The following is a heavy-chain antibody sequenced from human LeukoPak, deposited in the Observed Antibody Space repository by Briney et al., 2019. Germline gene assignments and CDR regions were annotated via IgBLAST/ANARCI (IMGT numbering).Heavy chain of an antibody. CDR2: INHSGST. CDR1: GGSISSSSYY. CDR3: ARGRKYYDFWSGYSPFDY. V-gene: IGHV4-39*07. J-gene: IGHJ4*02. Sequence: SETLSLTCTVSGGSISSSSYYWSWIRQPPGKGLEWIGEINHSGSTNYNPSLKSRVTISVDTSKNQFSLKLSSVTAADTAVYYCARGRKYYDFWSGYSPFDYWGQGTLVTVSS. D-gene: IGHD3-3*01.